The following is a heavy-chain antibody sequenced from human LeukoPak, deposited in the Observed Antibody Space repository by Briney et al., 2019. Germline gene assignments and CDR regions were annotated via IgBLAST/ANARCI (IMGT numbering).Heavy chain of an antibody. V-gene: IGHV1-2*06. J-gene: IGHJ2*01. CDR3: AREYSSSPWYFDV. Sequence: ASVKFSCKASGYTFTGYYMHWVRQAPGQGLEWMGRINPNSGGTNYAQKFQGRVTMTRDTSISTAYMELSRLRSDDTAVYYCAREYSSSPWYFDVWGRGTLVTVSS. D-gene: IGHD6-6*01. CDR2: INPNSGGT. CDR1: GYTFTGYY.